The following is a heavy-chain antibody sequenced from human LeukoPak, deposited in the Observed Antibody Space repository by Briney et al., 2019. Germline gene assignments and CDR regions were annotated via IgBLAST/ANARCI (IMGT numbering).Heavy chain of an antibody. V-gene: IGHV4-39*07. Sequence: SETLSLTCTVSGGSISSSSYYWGWIRQPPGKGLEWIGSIYYSGSTYYNPSLKSRVTISVDTSKNQFSLKLSSVTAADTAVYYCARVPDDYYYYMDVWGKGTTVTVSS. CDR3: ARVPDDYYYYMDV. CDR1: GGSISSSSYY. D-gene: IGHD1-14*01. CDR2: IYYSGST. J-gene: IGHJ6*03.